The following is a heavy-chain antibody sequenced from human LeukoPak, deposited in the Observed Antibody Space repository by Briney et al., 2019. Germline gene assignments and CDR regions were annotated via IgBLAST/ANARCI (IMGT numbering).Heavy chain of an antibody. V-gene: IGHV3-23*01. J-gene: IGHJ4*02. D-gene: IGHD3-10*01. CDR2: ISGSGGSS. CDR1: GFTFSSYA. Sequence: GGSLRLSCAASGFTFSSYAMSWVRQAPGHGLEWVSAISGSGGSSYYEDPVKGRFTITTDNAKTSLYLQMNSLRAEDTAVYYCARAPILWFGMVGPFDYWGQGTLVTVSS. CDR3: ARAPILWFGMVGPFDY.